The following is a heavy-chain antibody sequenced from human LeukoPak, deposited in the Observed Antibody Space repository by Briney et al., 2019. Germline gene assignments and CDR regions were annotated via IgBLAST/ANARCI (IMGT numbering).Heavy chain of an antibody. V-gene: IGHV3-48*03. J-gene: IGHJ6*03. Sequence: GGSLRLSCAASGFTFSSYEMNWVRQAPGKGLEWVSYISSSGSTIYYADSVKGRFTISRDNAKNSLYLQMNSLRAEDTAVYYCAFDNVDTARELYYYYMDVWGKGTTVTVSS. CDR1: GFTFSSYE. D-gene: IGHD5-18*01. CDR2: ISSSGSTI. CDR3: AFDNVDTARELYYYYMDV.